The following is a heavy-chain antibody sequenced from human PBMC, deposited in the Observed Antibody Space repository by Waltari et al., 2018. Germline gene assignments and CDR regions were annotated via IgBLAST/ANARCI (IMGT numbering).Heavy chain of an antibody. V-gene: IGHV1-69*01. CDR2: VLGKGVGGMGGVIPVVGEG. D-gene: IGHD2-2*01. J-gene: IGHJ1*01. Sequence: QVQLVQSGAEVKKPGSSVRVSCKASGGAFTKSGITWVRQAPGQGLEWMGGVLGKGVGGMGGVIPVVGEGSSAKRFQTRVAISAAEATTTSYLDRSNLRVDETAIYYCAKVSWASVEPAWGYIQLWGQGTLVTVSS. CDR1: GGAFTKSG. CDR3: AKVSWASVEPAWGYIQL.